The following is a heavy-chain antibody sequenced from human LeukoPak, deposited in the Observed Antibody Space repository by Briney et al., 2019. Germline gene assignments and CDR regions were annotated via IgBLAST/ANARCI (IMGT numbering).Heavy chain of an antibody. D-gene: IGHD6-19*01. CDR1: GFTFSSYA. CDR2: ISGSGGST. J-gene: IGHJ3*02. Sequence: LSGGSLRLSCAASGFTFSSYAMSWVRQAPGKGLEWVSAISGSGGSTYYADSVKGRFTISRDNSKNTLYLQMNSLRAEDTAVYYCAKTVAGYDAFDIWGQGTMVTVSS. CDR3: AKTVAGYDAFDI. V-gene: IGHV3-23*01.